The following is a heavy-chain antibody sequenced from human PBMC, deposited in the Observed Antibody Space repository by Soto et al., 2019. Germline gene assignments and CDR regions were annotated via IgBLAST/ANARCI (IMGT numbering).Heavy chain of an antibody. CDR3: ARLIDY. J-gene: IGHJ4*02. V-gene: IGHV4-39*01. CDR2: IYYSGRT. CDR1: GGSISSSSYY. Sequence: QLQLQESGPGLVKPSETLSLTCTVSGGSISSSSYYWGWIRQSPGKGLEWIGSIYYSGRTYYNPSLKSRVTISVDTSKNQFTLKLSSVTAADTAVYYCARLIDYWGQGTLVTVSS.